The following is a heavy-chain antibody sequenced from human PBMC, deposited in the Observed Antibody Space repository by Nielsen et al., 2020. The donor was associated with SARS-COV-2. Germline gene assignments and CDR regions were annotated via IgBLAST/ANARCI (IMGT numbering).Heavy chain of an antibody. CDR3: ARDRSSGWYEGGWFDP. J-gene: IGHJ5*02. Sequence: ASVKVSCKASGYTFINHDINWVRQAAGQGLEWMGWMSPNSGNTNYAQKLQGRVTMTTDTSTSTAYMELRSLRSDDTAVYYCARDRSSGWYEGGWFDPWGQGTLVTVSS. CDR1: GYTFINHD. CDR2: MSPNSGNT. V-gene: IGHV1-18*01. D-gene: IGHD6-19*01.